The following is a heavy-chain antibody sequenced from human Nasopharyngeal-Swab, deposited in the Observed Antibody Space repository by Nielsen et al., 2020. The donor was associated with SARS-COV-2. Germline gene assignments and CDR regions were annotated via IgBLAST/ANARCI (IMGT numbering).Heavy chain of an antibody. J-gene: IGHJ6*02. CDR1: GGTFSSYA. D-gene: IGHD1-26*01. CDR3: ARAELRPNPYYYYYGMDV. CDR2: IIPILGIA. Sequence: SVKVSCKASGGTFSSYAISWVRQAPGQGLEWMGRIIPILGIANYAQKFQGRVTITAGKSTSTAYMELSSLRSEDTAVYYCARAELRPNPYYYYYGMDVWGQGTTVTVSS. V-gene: IGHV1-69*04.